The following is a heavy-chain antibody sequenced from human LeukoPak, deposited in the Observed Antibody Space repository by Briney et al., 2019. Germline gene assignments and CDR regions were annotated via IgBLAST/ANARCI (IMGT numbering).Heavy chain of an antibody. CDR2: VDGSGGST. Sequence: GSLRLSCAASGFTFSSYFMRWVRQAPGKGLEWVSSVDGSGGSTYYTDSVKGRFTISRDNSKNSLYLQMNSLRTEDTALYYCAKGGSGSGTFSDYWGQGTLVTVSS. CDR1: GFTFSSYF. D-gene: IGHD3-10*01. CDR3: AKGGSGSGTFSDY. J-gene: IGHJ4*02. V-gene: IGHV3-23*01.